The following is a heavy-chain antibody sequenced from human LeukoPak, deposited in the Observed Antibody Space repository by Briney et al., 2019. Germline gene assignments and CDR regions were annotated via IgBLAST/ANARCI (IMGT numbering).Heavy chain of an antibody. D-gene: IGHD1-1*01. Sequence: GESLRLSCTASGFTFSSHAMSWVRQVPGEGLEWVSSISGSGVNTYYSDSVKGRFNIFRDNSKNTLYLQMNSLRAEDTAVFYCAKDYVDVGTTGTSLDYWGQGSLVTVSS. CDR2: ISGSGVNT. J-gene: IGHJ4*02. CDR3: AKDYVDVGTTGTSLDY. V-gene: IGHV3-23*01. CDR1: GFTFSSHA.